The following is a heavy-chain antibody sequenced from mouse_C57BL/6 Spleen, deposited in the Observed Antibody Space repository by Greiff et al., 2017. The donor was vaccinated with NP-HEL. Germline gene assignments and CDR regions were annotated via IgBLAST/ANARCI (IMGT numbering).Heavy chain of an antibody. CDR2: IHPNSGST. CDR3: AGYDPNYYAMDY. CDR1: GYTFTSYW. D-gene: IGHD2-3*01. V-gene: IGHV1-64*01. J-gene: IGHJ4*01. Sequence: VQLQQPGAELVKPGASVKLSCKASGYTFTSYWMHWVKQRPGQGLEWIGMIHPNSGSTNYNEKFKSKATLTVDKSSSTAYMQLSSLTSEDSAVYYCAGYDPNYYAMDYWGQGTSVTVSS.